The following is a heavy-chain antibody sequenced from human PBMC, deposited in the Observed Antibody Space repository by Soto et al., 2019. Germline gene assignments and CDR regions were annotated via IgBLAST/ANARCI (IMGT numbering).Heavy chain of an antibody. D-gene: IGHD6-13*01. V-gene: IGHV4-39*01. CDR3: ARSGSWSFDT. CDR2: IYYIGTT. CDR1: GDSISSSSYF. Sequence: QLLLQESGPGLVKPSETLSLTCTVTGDSISSSSYFWGWIRQPPGKGLEWIASIYYIGTTYYSPSLQRLLTISVDTSTDQFSLEVTSVTAADTAIYYCARSGSWSFDTWGRGTLVTVSS. J-gene: IGHJ5*02.